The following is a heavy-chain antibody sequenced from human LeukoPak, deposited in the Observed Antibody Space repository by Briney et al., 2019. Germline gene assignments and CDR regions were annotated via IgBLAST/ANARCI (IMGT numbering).Heavy chain of an antibody. CDR1: GFTFSSYS. D-gene: IGHD6-25*01. J-gene: IGHJ4*02. CDR3: AREAGDYFDY. V-gene: IGHV3-30*03. CDR2: ISYDGSNK. Sequence: GGSLRLSCAASGFTFSSYSMNWVRQAPGKGLEWVAVISYDGSNKYYADSVKGRFTISRDNSKNTLYLQMNSLRAEDTAVYYCAREAGDYFDYWGQGTLVTVSS.